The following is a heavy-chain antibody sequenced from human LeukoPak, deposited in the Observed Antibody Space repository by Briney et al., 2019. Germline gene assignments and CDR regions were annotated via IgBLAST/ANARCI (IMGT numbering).Heavy chain of an antibody. J-gene: IGHJ4*02. V-gene: IGHV3-43*02. CDR2: ISGDGGST. Sequence: GGSLRLSCAASGFTFDDYAMHWVRQAPGKGLECVSLISGDGGSTYYADSVKGRFTISRDSSKNSLYLQMNSLRTDDTALYYCTKDHSGYARVYFDYWGQGTLVTVSS. CDR1: GFTFDDYA. CDR3: TKDHSGYARVYFDY. D-gene: IGHD5-12*01.